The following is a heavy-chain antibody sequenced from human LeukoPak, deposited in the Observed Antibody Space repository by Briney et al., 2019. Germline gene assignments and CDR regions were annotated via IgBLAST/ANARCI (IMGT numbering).Heavy chain of an antibody. V-gene: IGHV3-23*01. CDR1: GLTFSNYA. CDR3: AKYTSGPSHRGLYQ. CDR2: IIGSAVNT. D-gene: IGHD3-10*01. J-gene: IGHJ1*01. Sequence: PGESLRLSCGASGLTFSNYAMTWVRQAPGKGLEWVSTIIGSAVNTYYADSVKGRFTISRDDSKNTVYLQMNSLRAEDTAVYSCAKYTSGPSHRGLYQWGQGGQVTVSS.